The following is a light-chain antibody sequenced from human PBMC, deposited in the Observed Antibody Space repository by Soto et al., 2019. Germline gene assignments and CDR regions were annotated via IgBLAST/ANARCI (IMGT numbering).Light chain of an antibody. CDR2: DAS. CDR3: QQYYNVPIT. J-gene: IGKJ5*01. V-gene: IGKV1-33*01. CDR1: HDIGNY. Sequence: IQITQSPSALSASVGDRVTITCQASHDIGNYLNWYQQRPGKAPKLLILDASSLDTGVPSRFSGSGSGTDFTFTISSLQSEDIATYYCQQYYNVPITFGQGTRLAIK.